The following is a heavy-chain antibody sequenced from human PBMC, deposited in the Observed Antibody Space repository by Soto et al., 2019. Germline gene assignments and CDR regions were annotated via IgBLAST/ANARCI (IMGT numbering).Heavy chain of an antibody. V-gene: IGHV4-59*12. CDR1: GVSSISYY. CDR2: IYHSGST. CDR3: ARVSGSYYYGMDV. D-gene: IGHD1-26*01. Sequence: LDTLSITCTVSGVSSISYYWSWIRQPPGKGLEWIGYIYHSGSTNYNPSLKSRVTISVDKSKNQFSLKLSSVTAADTAVYYCARVSGSYYYGMDVWGQGTTVTVSS. J-gene: IGHJ6*02.